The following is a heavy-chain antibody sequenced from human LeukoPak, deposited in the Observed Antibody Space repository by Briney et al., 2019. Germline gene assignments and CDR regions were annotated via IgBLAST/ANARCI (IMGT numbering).Heavy chain of an antibody. J-gene: IGHJ4*02. Sequence: GGSLRLSCAASGFSFSGYNMNWARQAPGKGLEWVSYISSSGTTVYYADSVKGRFTISRDNAKDSLYLQMNSLRDEDTAVYYCVMVRGVSFDYWGQGTLVTVSS. CDR3: VMVRGVSFDY. D-gene: IGHD3-10*01. CDR1: GFSFSGYN. V-gene: IGHV3-48*02. CDR2: ISSSGTTV.